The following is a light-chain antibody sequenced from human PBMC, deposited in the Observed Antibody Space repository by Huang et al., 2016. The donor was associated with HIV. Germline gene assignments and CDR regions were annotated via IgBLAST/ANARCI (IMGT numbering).Light chain of an antibody. Sequence: DIVMTQSPDSLAVSLGERATINCKSSQSVLYFANNKNYLAWYQQKPGQPPKLLIDWASTRECGVPDRFSGSGSGTDFTLTISGLQAEDVAVYYCQQYYNTPYTFGQGTKLEIK. J-gene: IGKJ2*01. CDR1: QSVLYFANNKNY. V-gene: IGKV4-1*01. CDR2: WAS. CDR3: QQYYNTPYT.